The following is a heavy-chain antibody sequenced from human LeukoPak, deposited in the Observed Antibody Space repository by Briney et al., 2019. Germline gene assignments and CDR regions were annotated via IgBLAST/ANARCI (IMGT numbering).Heavy chain of an antibody. Sequence: GGSLRLSCAASGFTFSSYAMHWVRQAPGKGLEWVAFISYDGSNKYYADSVKGRFTISRDNSKNTLYLQMNSLRAEDTAVYYCARSRGSYSAGELRYSDLWGRGTLVTVSS. V-gene: IGHV3-30-3*01. CDR1: GFTFSSYA. CDR3: ARSRGSYSAGELRYSDL. J-gene: IGHJ2*01. CDR2: ISYDGSNK. D-gene: IGHD1-26*01.